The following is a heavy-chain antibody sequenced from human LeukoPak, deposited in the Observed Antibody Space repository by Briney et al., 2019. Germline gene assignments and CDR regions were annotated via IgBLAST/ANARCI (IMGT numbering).Heavy chain of an antibody. CDR2: ISSSSSHI. CDR1: GFTFSSYS. Sequence: PGGSLRLSCAASGFTFSSYSMNWVRQAPGKGLEWVSSISSSSSHIYYADSVKGRFTISRDNAKNSLYLQMNSLRAEDTAVYYCASPYSSSSNHWGQGTLVTVSS. D-gene: IGHD6-6*01. CDR3: ASPYSSSSNH. J-gene: IGHJ5*02. V-gene: IGHV3-21*01.